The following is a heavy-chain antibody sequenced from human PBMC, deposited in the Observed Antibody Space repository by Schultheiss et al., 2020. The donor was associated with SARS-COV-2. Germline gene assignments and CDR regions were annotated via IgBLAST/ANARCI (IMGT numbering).Heavy chain of an antibody. CDR2: ISSSGSTI. V-gene: IGHV3-48*04. J-gene: IGHJ4*02. D-gene: IGHD5-12*01. CDR3: AREGVATDFDY. Sequence: GGSLRLSCAASGFTFSSYGMHWVRQAPGKGLEWVSYISSSGSTIYYADSVKGRFTISRDNAKNSLYLQMNSLRAEDTAVYYCAREGVATDFDYWGQGTLVTVSS. CDR1: GFTFSSYG.